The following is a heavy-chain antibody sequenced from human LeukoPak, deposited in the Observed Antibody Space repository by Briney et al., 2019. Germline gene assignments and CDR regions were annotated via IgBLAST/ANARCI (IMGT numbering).Heavy chain of an antibody. J-gene: IGHJ6*03. V-gene: IGHV1-46*01. Sequence: GASVKVSCKASGYTFTDYYMHWLRQAPGQGLEWMGIINHSGGSTSSAQKFQGRVTITEDTSTDTAYMELSSLRSEDTAVYYCATGNIDALPDRYYYYMDVWGKGTTVTVSS. CDR1: GYTFTDYY. CDR3: ATGNIDALPDRYYYYMDV. D-gene: IGHD2/OR15-2a*01. CDR2: INHSGGST.